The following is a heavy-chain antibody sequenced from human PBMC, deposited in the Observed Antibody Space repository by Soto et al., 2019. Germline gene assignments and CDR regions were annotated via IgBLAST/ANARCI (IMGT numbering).Heavy chain of an antibody. Sequence: SETLSLTCTVSGGSISSYYWSWIRQPPGKGLEWIGYIYYSGSTNYNPSLKSRVTISIDTSKNQFSLKLSSVTAADTAVYYCARGGRYSSGWYYYYGMDVWGQGTTVTVSS. D-gene: IGHD6-19*01. J-gene: IGHJ6*02. CDR1: GGSISSYY. CDR3: ARGGRYSSGWYYYYGMDV. CDR2: IYYSGST. V-gene: IGHV4-59*01.